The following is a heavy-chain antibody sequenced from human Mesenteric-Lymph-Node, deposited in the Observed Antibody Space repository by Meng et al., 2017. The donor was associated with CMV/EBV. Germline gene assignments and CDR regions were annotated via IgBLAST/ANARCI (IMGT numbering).Heavy chain of an antibody. V-gene: IGHV5-51*01. CDR2: IYPGDSDA. CDR1: GYSFSSYW. Sequence: KVSCKGSGYSFSSYWIGWVRQTPGKGLEWVGIIYPGDSDARYSPSFQGQVTISADKSITTAYLHLRSLKASDSAMFYCARRSSGWYGDDAFDIWGQGTVVTVSS. D-gene: IGHD6-19*01. CDR3: ARRSSGWYGDDAFDI. J-gene: IGHJ3*02.